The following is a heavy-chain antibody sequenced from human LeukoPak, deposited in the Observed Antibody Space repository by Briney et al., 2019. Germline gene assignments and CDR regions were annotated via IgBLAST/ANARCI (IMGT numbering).Heavy chain of an antibody. CDR3: ARAKGGSYYYYMDV. CDR2: INPNSGNT. V-gene: IGHV1-8*03. J-gene: IGHJ6*03. CDR1: GYTFTGYY. D-gene: IGHD1-26*01. Sequence: GASVKVSCKASGYTFTGYYMHWVRQAPGQGLEWMGWINPNSGNTGYAQKFQGRVTITRNTSISTAYMELSSLRSEDTAVYYCARAKGGSYYYYMDVWGKGTTITVSS.